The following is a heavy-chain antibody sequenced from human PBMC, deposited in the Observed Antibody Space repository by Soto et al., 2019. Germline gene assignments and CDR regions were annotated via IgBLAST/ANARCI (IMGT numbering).Heavy chain of an antibody. CDR1: GFTFISYG. V-gene: IGHV3-30*18. J-gene: IGHJ5*02. D-gene: IGHD2-2*01. CDR2: ISYAGSNK. Sequence: GGSLRLSCAASGFTFISYGVHWVRQAPGKGLEWVAVISYAGSNKYYADSVKGRFTISRDNSKNTLYLQMNSLRAEDTAVYYCAKDNCISTSCYRLYNWFDPWGQGTLVTVS. CDR3: AKDNCISTSCYRLYNWFDP.